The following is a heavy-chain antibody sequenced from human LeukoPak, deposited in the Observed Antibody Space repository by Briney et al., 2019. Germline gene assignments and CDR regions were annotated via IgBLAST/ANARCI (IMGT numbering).Heavy chain of an antibody. CDR2: LYYSGST. Sequence: SETLSLTCTVSGGSISSYYWSWIRQPPGKGLEWLGYLYYSGSTYYNPSLKSRVTISVDTSKNQFSLKLSSVTAADTAVYYCVRAGEFSSSADYWGQGIQVTVSS. D-gene: IGHD6-6*01. V-gene: IGHV4-59*08. CDR1: GGSISSYY. CDR3: VRAGEFSSSADY. J-gene: IGHJ4*02.